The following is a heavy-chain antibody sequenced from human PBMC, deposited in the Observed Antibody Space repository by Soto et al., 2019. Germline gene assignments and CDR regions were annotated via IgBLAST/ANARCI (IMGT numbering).Heavy chain of an antibody. Sequence: QVQLVQSGAEVKKPGSSVKVSCKASGGTFSNYPISWVRQAHGQGLEWMGGIIPIFGTVNYAQKFQGRVTITADEYTSTAYMELSSLRSEDTAVYYCARGNHRWLQLWYFDLWGRGTLVTVSS. J-gene: IGHJ2*01. CDR1: GGTFSNYP. CDR3: ARGNHRWLQLWYFDL. V-gene: IGHV1-69*12. D-gene: IGHD5-12*01. CDR2: IIPIFGTV.